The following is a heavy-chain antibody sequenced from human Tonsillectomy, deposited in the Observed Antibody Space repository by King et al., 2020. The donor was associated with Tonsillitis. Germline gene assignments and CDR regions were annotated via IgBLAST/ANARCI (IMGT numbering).Heavy chain of an antibody. CDR3: ARIGPAYCGGDCYFDP. CDR2: IDWDYDK. J-gene: IGHJ5*02. Sequence: TLKESGPALVKPTQTLTLTCTFSGFSLSTSGMRVSWIRQPPGKALEWLARIDWDYDKFYSTSLKTRLTISKDTSKNQVVLTMTNMDPVDTATYYCARIGPAYCGGDCYFDPWGQGTLVTVSS. D-gene: IGHD2-21*02. CDR1: GFSLSTSGMR. V-gene: IGHV2-70*04.